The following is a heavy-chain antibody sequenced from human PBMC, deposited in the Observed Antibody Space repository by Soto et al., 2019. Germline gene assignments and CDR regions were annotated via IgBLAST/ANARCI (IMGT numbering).Heavy chain of an antibody. V-gene: IGHV3-33*01. CDR1: GFDFKTYG. D-gene: IGHD1-20*01. CDR3: VRTACVINNCSYRGVR. CDR2: IGFDGTNI. Sequence: QGQLVESGGGVVQPGRSLRLSCVASGFDFKTYGMHWVRQAPGKGLEWVAVIGFDGTNIHYSDSVRGRVSISRDNSENTVSLQINSLRVEDTALYYCVRTACVINNCSYRGVRWGQGTLVTV. J-gene: IGHJ4*02.